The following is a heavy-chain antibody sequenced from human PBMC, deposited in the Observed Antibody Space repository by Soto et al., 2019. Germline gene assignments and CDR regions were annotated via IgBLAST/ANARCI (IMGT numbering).Heavy chain of an antibody. D-gene: IGHD1-1*01. CDR2: MNPNSGNT. J-gene: IGHJ5*02. CDR1: ESPLMNYD. CDR3: VTMASSGTLNWFDP. V-gene: IGHV1-8*01. Sequence: XAVKVACKASESPLMNYDIIWVRQATGQGLEWMGWMNPNSGNTGYALKFQGRVSMTRNTSIYTVYLELSSLASDDTAVYYCVTMASSGTLNWFDPCGQGTLVTVSS.